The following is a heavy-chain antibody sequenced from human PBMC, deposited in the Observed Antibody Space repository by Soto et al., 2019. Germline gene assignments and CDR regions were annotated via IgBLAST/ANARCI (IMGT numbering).Heavy chain of an antibody. V-gene: IGHV3-64*01. J-gene: IGHJ4*02. CDR1: GFTFSNYE. CDR3: ARVLDFDWLSPLGY. Sequence: PGGSLRLSCAASGFTFSNYEMHWVRQAPGKGLEYVSGISNNGAHTDYAKSVKGRFTISRDNSKNTLYLQMNSLRAEDTAVYYCARVLDFDWLSPLGYWGQGTLVTVSS. CDR2: ISNNGAHT. D-gene: IGHD3-9*01.